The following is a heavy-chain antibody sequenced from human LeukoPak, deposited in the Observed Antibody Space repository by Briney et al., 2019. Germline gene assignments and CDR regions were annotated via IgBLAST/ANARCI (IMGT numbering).Heavy chain of an antibody. CDR1: GFRFSDHT. Sequence: GGSLRLSCAASGFRFSDHTMNWVRQAPGKGLEWVSSIGATNGAIFYADSVKGRFTISRDNVENSLPLQMNSLRAEDTAVYYCTRDRSYSDFDYWGQGTLVTVSS. D-gene: IGHD3-10*01. CDR2: IGATNGAI. CDR3: TRDRSYSDFDY. J-gene: IGHJ4*02. V-gene: IGHV3-21*01.